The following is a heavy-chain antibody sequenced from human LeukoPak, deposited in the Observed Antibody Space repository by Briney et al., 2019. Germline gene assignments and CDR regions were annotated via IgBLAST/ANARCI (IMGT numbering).Heavy chain of an antibody. CDR3: ARVVVLITKPDFDY. J-gene: IGHJ4*02. CDR2: INQDGSDK. D-gene: IGHD3-22*01. CDR1: GFAFRNYW. V-gene: IGHV3-7*01. Sequence: GGSLRLSCAAFGFAFRNYWITWVRQAPGKGLEWVANINQDGSDKYYVDSVKGRFTISRDNAKNSLYLQMNSLRAEDTAVYYCARVVVLITKPDFDYWGQGTLVTVSS.